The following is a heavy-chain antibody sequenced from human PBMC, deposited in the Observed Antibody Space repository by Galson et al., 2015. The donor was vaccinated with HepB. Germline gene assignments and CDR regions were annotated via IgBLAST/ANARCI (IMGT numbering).Heavy chain of an antibody. V-gene: IGHV3-21*01. CDR2: ISSSSSYI. Sequence: SLRLSCAASGFTFSSYSMNWVRQAPGKGLEWVSSISSSSSYIYYADSVKGRFTISRDNAKNSLYLQMNSLRAEDTAVYYCARVPFKILGPQYYFDYWGQGTLVTVSS. D-gene: IGHD1-26*01. J-gene: IGHJ4*02. CDR3: ARVPFKILGPQYYFDY. CDR1: GFTFSSYS.